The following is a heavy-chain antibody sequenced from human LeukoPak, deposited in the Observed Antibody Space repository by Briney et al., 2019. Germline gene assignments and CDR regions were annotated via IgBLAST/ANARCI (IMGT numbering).Heavy chain of an antibody. V-gene: IGHV3-7*03. CDR1: GFTFSSFW. Sequence: HPGGSLTLSYAVSGFTFSSFWMTWVRQAPGKGLEWVANIKQNGRKKYYVDSVKGRFTISRDNAKNSLYLEMNSLRVEDTAVYHCARGAGAIDDWGQGILVIVSS. J-gene: IGHJ4*02. CDR3: ARGAGAIDD. D-gene: IGHD3-10*01. CDR2: IKQNGRKK.